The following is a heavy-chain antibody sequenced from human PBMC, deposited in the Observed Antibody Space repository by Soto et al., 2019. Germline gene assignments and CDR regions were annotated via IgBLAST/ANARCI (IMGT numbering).Heavy chain of an antibody. V-gene: IGHV3-23*01. D-gene: IGHD2-2*01. CDR1: GFTFSSYA. J-gene: IGHJ4*02. Sequence: EVQLLESGGGWVQPGGSLRLSCAASGFTFSSYAMSWVRQSPGKGLEWVSAISGSGGSTYYADSVKCRFTISRDNCKHTLYLHMNSHGAEDTAVYYCAKVLLVVPAAGFDYWGQGTLVTLSS. CDR2: ISGSGGST. CDR3: AKVLLVVPAAGFDY.